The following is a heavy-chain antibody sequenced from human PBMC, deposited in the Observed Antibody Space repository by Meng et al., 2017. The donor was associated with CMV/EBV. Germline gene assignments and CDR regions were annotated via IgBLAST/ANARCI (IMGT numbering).Heavy chain of an antibody. D-gene: IGHD3-22*01. CDR3: ARGGIRGSGYYNYYYYGMDV. CDR1: GYTFTSYD. V-gene: IGHV1-8*01. Sequence: ASVKVSCKASGYTFTSYDINWVRQATGQGLEWMGWMNPNSGNTGYAQKFQGRVTMTRNTSISTAYMELSSLRSEDTAVYYCARGGIRGSGYYNYYYYGMDVWGQGTTVTVSS. J-gene: IGHJ6*02. CDR2: MNPNSGNT.